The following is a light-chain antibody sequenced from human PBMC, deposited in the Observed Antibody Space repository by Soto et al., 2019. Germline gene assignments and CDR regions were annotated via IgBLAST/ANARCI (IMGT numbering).Light chain of an antibody. J-gene: IGKJ1*01. CDR3: QQYGSSPWT. V-gene: IGKV3-20*01. CDR2: GAS. Sequence: EIVLTQSPGTLSLSPGERATLSCRASQSVSSSYLAWYQQKPGQAPRLLIYGASSSATGIPDRFSGSGSGTDFPLTISRLEPEDFAVYYCQQYGSSPWTFGQGTKVAIK. CDR1: QSVSSSY.